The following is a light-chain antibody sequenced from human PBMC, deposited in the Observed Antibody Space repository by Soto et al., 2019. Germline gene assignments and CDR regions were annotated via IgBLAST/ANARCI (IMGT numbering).Light chain of an antibody. CDR1: HDISNY. V-gene: IGKV1-33*01. J-gene: IGKJ4*01. Sequence: DIQMTQSPSSLSASLGDSVTITCQASHDISNYLNWYQHKPGKAPKLLIYDASNLEAGVPSRFSGSGSGTDFVLTLRSLQPEDIAAYYCQQYHNLILTFGGGTKVEL. CDR3: QQYHNLILT. CDR2: DAS.